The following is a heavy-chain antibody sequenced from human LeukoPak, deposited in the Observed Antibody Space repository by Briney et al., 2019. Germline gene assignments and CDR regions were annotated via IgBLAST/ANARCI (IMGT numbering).Heavy chain of an antibody. D-gene: IGHD6-13*01. J-gene: IGHJ4*02. CDR2: INQDGSEK. Sequence: GGSLRLSCTASGFSFSNNWMTWVRQPPGQGLEWVANINQDGSEKHYVNSVKGRFTISRDNAKNSLYLQMNSLRAEDTAVYYCARPYSSSWYGVFAFWGQGTLVTVSS. CDR3: ARPYSSSWYGVFAF. V-gene: IGHV3-7*01. CDR1: GFSFSNNW.